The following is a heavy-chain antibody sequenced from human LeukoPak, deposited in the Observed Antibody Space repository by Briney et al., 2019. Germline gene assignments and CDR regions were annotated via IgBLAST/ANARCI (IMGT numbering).Heavy chain of an antibody. CDR3: AKWAHGTYFYGSGTYYAFDY. CDR1: GFTFSNYA. Sequence: GGSLRLSCAASGFTFSNYAMTWVRQAPGKGLEGVSRISASAGFTHLADSVKGRITISRDNSKNTLYLQVNSLRAEDTAVYYCAKWAHGTYFYGSGTYYAFDYWGQGTLVTVSS. CDR2: ISASAGFT. D-gene: IGHD3-10*01. V-gene: IGHV3-23*01. J-gene: IGHJ4*02.